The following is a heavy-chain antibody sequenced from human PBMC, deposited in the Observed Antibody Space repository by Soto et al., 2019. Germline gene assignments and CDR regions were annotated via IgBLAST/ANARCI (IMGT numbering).Heavy chain of an antibody. CDR1: GGAIRSYD. CDR3: ARSAWINLYVNS. Sequence: ASETLSHTCTVSGGAIRSYDWSWIRQPPGKGLEWIGYLYGSGGTYYNPALMSRVTMSIDTSKNQFSLKLPSVTAADTAVYYCARSAWINLYVNSWGQGTLVT. D-gene: IGHD5-12*01. V-gene: IGHV4-59*01. J-gene: IGHJ4*02. CDR2: LYGSGGT.